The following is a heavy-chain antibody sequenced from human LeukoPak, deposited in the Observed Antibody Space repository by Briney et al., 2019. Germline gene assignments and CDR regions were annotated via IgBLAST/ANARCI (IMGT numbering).Heavy chain of an antibody. J-gene: IGHJ4*02. CDR3: TRDATYYLRYGYFDS. V-gene: IGHV3-21*01. CDR1: GFTISGSA. CDR2: INNVASHI. Sequence: GGSLRLSCAASGFTISGSAMNWVRQAPGRGLEWVSSINNVASHIYYAGSVRGRFTISRDNAKNSVYLQMNSLRPEDTAVYYCTRDATYYLRYGYFDSWGQGTLVTVSS. D-gene: IGHD2/OR15-2a*01.